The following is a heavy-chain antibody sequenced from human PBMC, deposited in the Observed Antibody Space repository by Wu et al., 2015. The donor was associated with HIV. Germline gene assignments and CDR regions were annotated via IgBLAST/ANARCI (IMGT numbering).Heavy chain of an antibody. CDR3: ARDLKYSSGWPLDY. Sequence: GASVKVSCKATGYTSTDYYIHWMRQAPGQGLEWMGWINPNSGGTNYAQKFQGRVTMTRDTSISTAYMELSRLRSDDTAVYYCARDLKYSSGWPLDYWGQGTLVTVSS. J-gene: IGHJ4*02. V-gene: IGHV1-2*02. D-gene: IGHD6-19*01. CDR2: INPNSGGT. CDR1: GYTSTDYY.